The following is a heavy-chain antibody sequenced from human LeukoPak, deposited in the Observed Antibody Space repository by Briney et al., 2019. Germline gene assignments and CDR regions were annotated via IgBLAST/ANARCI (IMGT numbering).Heavy chain of an antibody. J-gene: IGHJ4*02. CDR1: GFTFSSYW. V-gene: IGHV3-7*01. Sequence: GGSLRLSCAASGFTFSSYWMSWVRQAPGKGLEWVANIKQDGSEKYYVDSVKGRFTISRDSAKNSLYLQMNSLRAEGTAVYYCARGGRQGYYDSSGYPLYWGQGTLVTVSS. D-gene: IGHD3-22*01. CDR3: ARGGRQGYYDSSGYPLY. CDR2: IKQDGSEK.